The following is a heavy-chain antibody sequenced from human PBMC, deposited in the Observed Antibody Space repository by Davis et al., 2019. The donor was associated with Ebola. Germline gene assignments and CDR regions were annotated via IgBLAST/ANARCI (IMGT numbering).Heavy chain of an antibody. D-gene: IGHD5-18*01. Sequence: ASVKVSCKASGYTFISYDIHWVRQAAGQGLEWMGWISAYNGNTNYAQKLQGRVTMTTDTSTSTAYMGLRSLRSDDTAVYYCARVGYSYGYGYYYYYGMDVWGQGTTVTVSS. J-gene: IGHJ6*02. CDR1: GYTFISYD. V-gene: IGHV1-18*01. CDR2: ISAYNGNT. CDR3: ARVGYSYGYGYYYYYGMDV.